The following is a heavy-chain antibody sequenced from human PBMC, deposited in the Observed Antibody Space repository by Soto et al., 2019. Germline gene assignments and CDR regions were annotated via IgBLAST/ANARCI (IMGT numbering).Heavy chain of an antibody. J-gene: IGHJ4*02. CDR3: ARGGDGYNPIFDY. D-gene: IGHD1-1*01. CDR2: ISGSAGST. Sequence: EVQLLESGGGLEQPGGSLSIYCAASGFTFSRYAMTWVRQAPGKGLEWVSTISGSAGSTYYADSVKGRFTISRDNSKNTLSLQMSSLRAEDTAVYCCARGGDGYNPIFDYWGQGTLVTGSS. V-gene: IGHV3-23*01. CDR1: GFTFSRYA.